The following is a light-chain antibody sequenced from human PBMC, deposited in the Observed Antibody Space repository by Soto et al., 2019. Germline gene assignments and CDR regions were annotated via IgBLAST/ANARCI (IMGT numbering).Light chain of an antibody. V-gene: IGLV2-14*01. Sequence: QSVLTQPASVSGSPGQSITISCTGTSSDVGGYNYVSWYQQHPGKAPKLMIYDVSNRPSGVSNRFSGSRSGNTATLTISGLQAEDGADYDCSSYTSSSTLVIFGGGTKLTVL. CDR2: DVS. CDR1: SSDVGGYNY. CDR3: SSYTSSSTLVI. J-gene: IGLJ2*01.